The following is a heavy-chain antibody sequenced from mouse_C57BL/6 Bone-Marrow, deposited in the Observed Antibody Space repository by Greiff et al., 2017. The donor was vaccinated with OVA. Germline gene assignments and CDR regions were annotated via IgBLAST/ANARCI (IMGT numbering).Heavy chain of an antibody. V-gene: IGHV1-64*01. Sequence: QVQLQQPGAELVKPGASVKLSCKASGYTFTSYWMHWVKQRPGQGLEWIGMIHPNSGSTNYNEKFKSKATLTVDKSSSTAYMQLSSLTSEDSAVYYCARRDYYYGSSYWYFDVWGTGTTVTVSS. CDR1: GYTFTSYW. D-gene: IGHD1-1*01. CDR3: ARRDYYYGSSYWYFDV. J-gene: IGHJ1*03. CDR2: IHPNSGST.